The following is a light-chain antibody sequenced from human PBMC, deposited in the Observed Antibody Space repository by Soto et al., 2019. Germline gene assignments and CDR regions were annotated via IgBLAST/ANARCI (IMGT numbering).Light chain of an antibody. CDR3: QQYGSSRT. CDR1: QSVSSSY. Sequence: EIVLKQSPGTLSLSPGERATLSCRASQSVSSSYLAWYQQKPGQAPRLLIYGASSRATGIPDRFSGSGSGTDFTLTISRLEPEYFAVYYCQQYGSSRTFGQGTKVEIK. CDR2: GAS. J-gene: IGKJ1*01. V-gene: IGKV3-20*01.